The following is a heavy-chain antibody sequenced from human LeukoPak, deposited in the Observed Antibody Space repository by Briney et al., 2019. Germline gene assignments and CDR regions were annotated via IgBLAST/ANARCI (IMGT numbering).Heavy chain of an antibody. CDR2: ISAYNGYT. CDR1: GYTFTNYG. V-gene: IGHV1-18*01. D-gene: IGHD6-19*01. CDR3: ARLREYSSGWYGYYMDV. J-gene: IGHJ6*03. Sequence: GASVKVSCKASGYTFTNYGFSWVRQAPGQGLEWMGWISAYNGYTDYAQKFQFRVTMTTDTSTSTAYMELSSLRSEDTAVYYCARLREYSSGWYGYYMDVWGKGTTVTVSS.